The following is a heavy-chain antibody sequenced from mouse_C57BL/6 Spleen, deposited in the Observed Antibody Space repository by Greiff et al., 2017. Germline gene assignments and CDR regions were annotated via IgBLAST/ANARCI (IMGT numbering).Heavy chain of an antibody. J-gene: IGHJ1*03. CDR1: GFTFTDYY. V-gene: IGHV7-3*01. CDR2: IRNKANGYTT. CDR3: ARRGIYYYGSSYWYFDV. Sequence: EVHLVESGGGLVQPGGSLSLSCAASGFTFTDYYMSWVRQPPGKALEWLGFIRNKANGYTTEYSASVKGRFTISRDNSQSILYLQMNALRAEDSATYYCARRGIYYYGSSYWYFDVWGTGTTVTVSS. D-gene: IGHD1-1*01.